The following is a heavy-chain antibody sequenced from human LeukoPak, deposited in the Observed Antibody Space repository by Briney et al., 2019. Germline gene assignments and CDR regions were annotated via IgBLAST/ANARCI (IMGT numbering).Heavy chain of an antibody. CDR2: VYYSGST. Sequence: PSETLSLTCTVSDGSISGHYWSWIRQPPGKGLESIGFVYYSGSTNYNPSLKSRVTISVDTSKNQFSLKLSSVTAADTAVYYCARRGAAAWYFDLWGRGTLVTVSS. J-gene: IGHJ2*01. CDR3: ARRGAAAWYFDL. D-gene: IGHD6-13*01. CDR1: DGSISGHY. V-gene: IGHV4-59*08.